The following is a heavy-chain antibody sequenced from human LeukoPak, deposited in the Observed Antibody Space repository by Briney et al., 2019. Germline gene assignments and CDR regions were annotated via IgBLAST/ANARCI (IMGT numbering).Heavy chain of an antibody. CDR3: ARARGSSGWFPDAFDI. CDR1: GFTFSSYA. J-gene: IGHJ3*02. D-gene: IGHD6-19*01. V-gene: IGHV3-30-3*01. CDR2: ISYDGSNK. Sequence: GGSLRLSCAASGFTFSSYAMHWVRQAPGKGLEWVAVISYDGSNKYYADSVRGRFTISRDNSKNTLYLQMNSLRAEDTAVYYCARARGSSGWFPDAFDIWGQGTMVTVSS.